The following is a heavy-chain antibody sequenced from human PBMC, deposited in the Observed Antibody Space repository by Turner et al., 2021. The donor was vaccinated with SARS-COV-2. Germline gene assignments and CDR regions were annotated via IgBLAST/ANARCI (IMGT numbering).Heavy chain of an antibody. J-gene: IGHJ6*02. Sequence: QLQLQESGPGLVTPSETLSLTCTFSGGSISSSSYYWGWIRQPPGKGLEWIGNIYYSGSAYYNPSLKSRVTISVDPSKNQFSLKLTSVTAADTAVYYCARLMDTAMDYYGTDVWGQGTTVTVSS. CDR1: GGSISSSSYY. CDR3: ARLMDTAMDYYGTDV. V-gene: IGHV4-39*01. D-gene: IGHD5-18*01. CDR2: IYYSGSA.